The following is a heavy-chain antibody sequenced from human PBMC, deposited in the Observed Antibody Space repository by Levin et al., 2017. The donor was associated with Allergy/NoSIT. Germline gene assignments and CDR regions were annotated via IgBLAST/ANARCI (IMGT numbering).Heavy chain of an antibody. CDR2: VYYDGSA. CDR1: GDSISNENYY. D-gene: IGHD2/OR15-2a*01. V-gene: IGHV4-39*07. J-gene: IGHJ6*02. CDR3: AGEPNSPYYYHYGLDV. Sequence: SQTLSLTCTVSGDSISNENYYWAWIRQPPGKGLEWIGSVYYDGSAYYDPSLKSRVTISIDTSKNQFSLRVNSVTAADTAIYYCAGEPNSPYYYHYGLDVWGQGTTVTVS.